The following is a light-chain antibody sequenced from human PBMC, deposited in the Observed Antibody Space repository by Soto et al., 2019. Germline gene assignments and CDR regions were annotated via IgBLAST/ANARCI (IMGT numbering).Light chain of an antibody. V-gene: IGKV3-15*01. Sequence: EIVMTQSPATLSVSPGERATLSCRASQSVSSNLAWYQQKPGQAPRLLIYGASTKSTGIPARFSGRRSGTEFYLTTISMQSEDFAISYCQHYNNWPPWTFGQGTKVEIK. CDR3: QHYNNWPPWT. CDR2: GAS. CDR1: QSVSSN. J-gene: IGKJ1*01.